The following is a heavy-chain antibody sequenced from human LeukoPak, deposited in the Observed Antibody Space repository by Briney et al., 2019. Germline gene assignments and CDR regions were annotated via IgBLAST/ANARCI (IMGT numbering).Heavy chain of an antibody. J-gene: IGHJ4*02. D-gene: IGHD6-19*01. CDR3: ARGTVSGGSPFDY. CDR1: GYTFTNSG. Sequence: ASVKVSCKASGYTFTNSGISWVRQAPGQRLEWMGWISAYNGDTNYAQNLQGRVTMTTDTPTGTAHMELRSLRSDDTAVYYCARGTVSGGSPFDYWGQGTLVTVSS. V-gene: IGHV1-18*01. CDR2: ISAYNGDT.